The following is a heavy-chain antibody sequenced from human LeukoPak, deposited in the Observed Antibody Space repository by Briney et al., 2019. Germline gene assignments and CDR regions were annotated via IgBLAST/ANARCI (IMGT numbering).Heavy chain of an antibody. D-gene: IGHD6-13*01. CDR2: IRSKAYGGTT. CDR1: GFKFDDYG. V-gene: IGHV3-49*04. J-gene: IGHJ6*03. Sequence: PGGSLRLSCAASGFKFDDYGMSWVRQAPGKGLEWVGFIRSKAYGGTTEYAASVKGRFTISRDDSKSIAYLQMNSLKTEDTAVYYCTRARAAAGNGYYYYYYMDVWGKGTTVTVSS. CDR3: TRARAAAGNGYYYYYYMDV.